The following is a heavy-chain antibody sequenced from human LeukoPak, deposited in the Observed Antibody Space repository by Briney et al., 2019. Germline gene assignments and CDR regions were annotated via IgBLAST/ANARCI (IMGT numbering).Heavy chain of an antibody. V-gene: IGHV4-39*07. CDR2: INHSGST. CDR3: ARRRITIFGVVINPLFDY. D-gene: IGHD3-3*01. CDR1: GGSISSGSYY. Sequence: SETLSLTCTVSGGSISSGSYYWSWIRQPPGKGLEWIGEINHSGSTNYNPSLKSRVTISVDTSKNQFSLKLSSVTAADTAVYYCARRRITIFGVVINPLFDYWGQGTLVTVSS. J-gene: IGHJ4*02.